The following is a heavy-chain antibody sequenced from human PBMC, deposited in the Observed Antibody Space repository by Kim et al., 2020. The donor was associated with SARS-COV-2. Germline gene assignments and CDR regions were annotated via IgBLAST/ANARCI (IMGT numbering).Heavy chain of an antibody. CDR3: ARGTTMIVVVYFDY. D-gene: IGHD3-22*01. CDR2: INHSGST. J-gene: IGHJ4*02. CDR1: GGSFSGYY. Sequence: SETLSLTCAVYGGSFSGYYWSWIRQPPGKGLEWIGEINHSGSTNYNPSLKSRVTISVDTSKNQFSLKLSSVTAADTAVYYCARGTTMIVVVYFDYWGQGTLVTVSS. V-gene: IGHV4-34*01.